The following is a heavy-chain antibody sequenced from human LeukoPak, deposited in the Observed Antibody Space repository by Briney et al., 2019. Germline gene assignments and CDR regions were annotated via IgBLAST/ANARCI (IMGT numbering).Heavy chain of an antibody. CDR2: IYYSGST. CDR3: ARTSVHDAFDI. Sequence: KPSETLSLTCTVSGGSISSYYWSWIRQPPGKGLEWIGYIYYSGSTNYNPSLKSRVTISVDTSKNQFSLKLSSVTAADTAVYYCARTSVHDAFDIWGQGTMVTVSS. J-gene: IGHJ3*02. V-gene: IGHV4-59*08. D-gene: IGHD6-19*01. CDR1: GGSISSYY.